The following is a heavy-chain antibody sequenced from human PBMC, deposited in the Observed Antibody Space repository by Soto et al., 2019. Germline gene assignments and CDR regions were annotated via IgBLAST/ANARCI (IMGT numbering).Heavy chain of an antibody. CDR3: ARATGYGSGSYLNYYYYYGMDV. V-gene: IGHV3-74*01. D-gene: IGHD3-10*01. J-gene: IGHJ6*02. CDR2: INSDGSST. CDR1: GITFSSDW. Sequence: GGSLRLSCAASGITFSSDWMHWVRQAPGKGLVWVSRINSDGSSTSYADSVKGRFTISRDNAKNTLYLQMNSLRAEDTAVYYCARATGYGSGSYLNYYYYYGMDVWGQGTTVTVSS.